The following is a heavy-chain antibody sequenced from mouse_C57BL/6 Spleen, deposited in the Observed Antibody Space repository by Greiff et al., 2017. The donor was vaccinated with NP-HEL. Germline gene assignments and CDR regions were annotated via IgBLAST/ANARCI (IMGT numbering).Heavy chain of an antibody. D-gene: IGHD1-1*01. V-gene: IGHV1-55*01. CDR3: ASCYYGSSLHWYFDV. CDR2: IYPGSGST. CDR1: GYTFTSYW. J-gene: IGHJ1*03. Sequence: QVQLQQPGAELVKPGASVKMSCKASGYTFTSYWITWVKQRPGQGLEWIGDIYPGSGSTNYNEKFKSKATLTVDTSSSTAYMQLSSLTSEDSAVYYCASCYYGSSLHWYFDVWGTGTTVTVSS.